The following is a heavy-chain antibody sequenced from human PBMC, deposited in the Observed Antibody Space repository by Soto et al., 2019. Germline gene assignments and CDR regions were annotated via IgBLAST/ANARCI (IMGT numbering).Heavy chain of an antibody. CDR1: GGSISSGGYS. CDR2: IYHSGST. Sequence: SETLSLTCAVSGGSISSGGYSWSWIRQPPGKGLEWIGYIYHSGSTYYNPSLKSRVTISVDRSKNQFSLKLSSVTAADTAVYYCASHRRDGYLVWGQGTLVTVSS. CDR3: ASHRRDGYLV. D-gene: IGHD5-12*01. V-gene: IGHV4-30-2*01. J-gene: IGHJ4*02.